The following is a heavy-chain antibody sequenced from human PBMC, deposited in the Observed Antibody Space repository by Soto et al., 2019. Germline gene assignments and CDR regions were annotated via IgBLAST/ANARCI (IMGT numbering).Heavy chain of an antibody. J-gene: IGHJ6*03. CDR2: ITGSGDSA. CDR1: GFTFNNYA. Sequence: EVQLLESGGGLVQPGGSLSLSCAASGFTFNNYAISWVRQAPGKGLGWVSTITGSGDSAYYADSVKGRFIISRDNSKNALHMQMHSLGAEDSAIYYCAKGRGTNYYYHMDVWGGGTTVTVSS. D-gene: IGHD1-26*01. V-gene: IGHV3-23*01. CDR3: AKGRGTNYYYHMDV.